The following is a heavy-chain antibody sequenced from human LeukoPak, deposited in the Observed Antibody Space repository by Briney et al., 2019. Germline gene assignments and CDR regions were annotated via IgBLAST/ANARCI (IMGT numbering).Heavy chain of an antibody. CDR2: ISSSGSTI. CDR1: GFTFSDYY. D-gene: IGHD6-19*01. V-gene: IGHV3-11*01. CDR3: ARDRAVAGTFHYLYYFDY. Sequence: PGGSLRLSCAASGFTFSDYYMSWIRQAPGKGLEWVSYISSSGSTIYYADSVKGRFTISRDNAKNSLYLQMNSLRAEDTAVYYCARDRAVAGTFHYLYYFDYWGQGTLVTVSS. J-gene: IGHJ4*02.